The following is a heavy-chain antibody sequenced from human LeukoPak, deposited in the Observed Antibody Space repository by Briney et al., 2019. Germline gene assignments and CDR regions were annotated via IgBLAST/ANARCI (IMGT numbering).Heavy chain of an antibody. CDR1: GGSISSGGYY. Sequence: PSETLSLTCTVSGGSISSGGYYWSWIRQHPGKGLEWIGYIYYSGSTYYNPSLKSRVTISVDTSKNQFSLKLSSVTAADTAVYYCARDDFSRSGSYFDYWGQGTLVTVSS. D-gene: IGHD3/OR15-3a*01. CDR3: ARDDFSRSGSYFDY. J-gene: IGHJ4*02. V-gene: IGHV4-31*03. CDR2: IYYSGST.